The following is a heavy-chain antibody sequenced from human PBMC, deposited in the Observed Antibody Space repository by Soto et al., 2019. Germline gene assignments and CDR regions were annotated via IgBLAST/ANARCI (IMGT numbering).Heavy chain of an antibody. J-gene: IGHJ4*02. CDR2: INHSGST. D-gene: IGHD5-12*01. Sequence: RSLTFAVYGGSFSGYYWSWIRQPAGKWLEWIGEINHSGSTNYNPSLKSRVTISVDTSKNQFSLKLSSVTAADTAVYYCARGKLEMATITGAYFEYLGQGTLVIVSS. V-gene: IGHV4-34*01. CDR1: GGSFSGYY. CDR3: ARGKLEMATITGAYFEY.